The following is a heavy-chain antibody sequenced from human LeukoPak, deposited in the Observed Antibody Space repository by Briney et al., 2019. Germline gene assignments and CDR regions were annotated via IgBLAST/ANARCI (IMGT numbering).Heavy chain of an antibody. V-gene: IGHV3-48*03. Sequence: QAGGSLRLSCAASGFTFSSYEMNWVRQAPGKGLDWVSYISSSGSTIYYADTVKGPFTISRDNAKNSLYLQSNSVRAEDTSVYYCARSTFGGVQHWGQGTLVTVSS. CDR1: GFTFSSYE. CDR3: ARSTFGGVQH. CDR2: ISSSGSTI. D-gene: IGHD3-16*01. J-gene: IGHJ1*01.